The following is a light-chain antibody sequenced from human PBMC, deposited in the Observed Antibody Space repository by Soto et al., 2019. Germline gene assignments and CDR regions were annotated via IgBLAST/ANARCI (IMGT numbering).Light chain of an antibody. CDR1: QSISNW. CDR3: QHYNSYSEA. Sequence: DTQMTQSPSTLSASVGDRVTITCRASQSISNWLAWYRQKPGKAPKLLIYKASTLKSGVPSRFSGSGSGTEFTLTISSLQPDDFATYYCQHYNSYSEAFGQGTKVDIK. CDR2: KAS. J-gene: IGKJ1*01. V-gene: IGKV1-5*03.